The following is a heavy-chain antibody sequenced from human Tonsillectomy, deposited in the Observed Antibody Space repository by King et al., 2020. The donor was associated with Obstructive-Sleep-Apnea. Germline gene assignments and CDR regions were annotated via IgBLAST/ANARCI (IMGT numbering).Heavy chain of an antibody. CDR1: GDSVSSHY. CDR2: IYGSGST. D-gene: IGHD3-10*01. V-gene: IGHV4-59*08. J-gene: IGHJ5*02. Sequence: QLQESGPGPVKPSETLSLTCTVSGDSVSSHYCAWIRQPPGKGLEWIGYIYGSGSTNYNPSLRNRVTISLDTSKNQVSLQLRSVTVADTAVYYCARHIRGYFGGNWFDPWGQGTLVTVSS. CDR3: ARHIRGYFGGNWFDP.